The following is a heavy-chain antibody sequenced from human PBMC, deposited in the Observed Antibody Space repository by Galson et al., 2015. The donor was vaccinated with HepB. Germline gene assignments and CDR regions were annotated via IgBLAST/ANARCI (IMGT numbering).Heavy chain of an antibody. J-gene: IGHJ2*01. CDR3: ARDPAWGMIVASEWYFDL. V-gene: IGHV3-7*03. Sequence: SLRLSCAASGFTFSSYWMSWVRQAPGKGLEWVANIKQDGSEKYYVDSVKGRFTISRDNAKNSLYLQMNSLRAEDTAVYYCARDPAWGMIVASEWYFDLWGRGTLVTVSP. CDR1: GFTFSSYW. D-gene: IGHD3-22*01. CDR2: IKQDGSEK.